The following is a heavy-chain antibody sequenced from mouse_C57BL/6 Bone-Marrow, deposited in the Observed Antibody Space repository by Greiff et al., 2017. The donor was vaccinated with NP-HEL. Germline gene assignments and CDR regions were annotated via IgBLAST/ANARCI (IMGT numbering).Heavy chain of an antibody. CDR3: TGVGGGFAY. V-gene: IGHV14-4*01. D-gene: IGHD1-1*01. CDR1: GFNIKDDY. Sequence: VQLKQSGAELVRPGASVKLSCTASGFNIKDDYMHWVKQRPEQGLEWIGWIDPENGDTEYASKFQGKATITADTSSNTAYLQLSSLTSEDTAVYYCTGVGGGFAYWGQGTLVTVSA. J-gene: IGHJ3*01. CDR2: IDPENGDT.